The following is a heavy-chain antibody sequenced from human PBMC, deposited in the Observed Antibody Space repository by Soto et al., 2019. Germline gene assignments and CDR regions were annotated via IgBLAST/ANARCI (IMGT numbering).Heavy chain of an antibody. CDR2: IDPSDSYT. CDR3: ARLPPDQNKWCYYYYGMDV. Sequence: GESLKISCKGSGYSFTSYWISWVRQMPGKGLEWMGRIDPSDSYTNYSPSFQGHVTISADKSINTAYLQWSSLKASDTAMYYCARLPPDQNKWCYYYYGMDVWGQGTTVTVSS. CDR1: GYSFTSYW. J-gene: IGHJ6*02. D-gene: IGHD2-15*01. V-gene: IGHV5-10-1*01.